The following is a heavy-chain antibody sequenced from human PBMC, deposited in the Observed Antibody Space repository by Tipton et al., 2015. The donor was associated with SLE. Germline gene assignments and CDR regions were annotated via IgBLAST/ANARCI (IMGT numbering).Heavy chain of an antibody. J-gene: IGHJ3*02. V-gene: IGHV4-59*01. D-gene: IGHD2-2*01. CDR2: IYYSGST. Sequence: TLSLTCTVSGGSISSYYWSWIRQPPGKGLEWIGYIYYSGSTNYNPSLKSRVTISVDTSKNQFSLKLSSVTAADTAVYYCAREFQLLSDHAFDIWGQGTMVAVSS. CDR1: GGSISSYY. CDR3: AREFQLLSDHAFDI.